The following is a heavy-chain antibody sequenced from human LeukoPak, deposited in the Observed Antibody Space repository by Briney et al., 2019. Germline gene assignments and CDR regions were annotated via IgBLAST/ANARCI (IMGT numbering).Heavy chain of an antibody. CDR3: ARAFGLTDY. CDR1: GFIFSDFY. Sequence: PGGSLRLSCAASGFIFSDFYMSWIRQAPGKGLEWVSYISSPGSLTNYADSVKGRFTISRDNAKNSLYLQMNSLRDEDTAVYYCARAFGLTDYWGQGTLVTVSS. V-gene: IGHV3-11*06. J-gene: IGHJ4*02. CDR2: ISSPGSLT. D-gene: IGHD3/OR15-3a*01.